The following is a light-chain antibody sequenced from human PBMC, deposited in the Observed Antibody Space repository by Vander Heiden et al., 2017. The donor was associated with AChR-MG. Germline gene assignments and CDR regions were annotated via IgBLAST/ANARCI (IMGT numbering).Light chain of an antibody. CDR2: KDS. CDR1: ALPKQY. CDR3: QSADSSGTWV. V-gene: IGLV3-25*03. Sequence: SYEPTQPPSAAVSPAQTARITCSGDALPKQYAYWYQQKPGQAPVLVIYKDSERPSGVPERFSGSSSGTTVTLTISGVQAEDEADYYCQSADSSGTWVFGGGTKLTVL. J-gene: IGLJ3*02.